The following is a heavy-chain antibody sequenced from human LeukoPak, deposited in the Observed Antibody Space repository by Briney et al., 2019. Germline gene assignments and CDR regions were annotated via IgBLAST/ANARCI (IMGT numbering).Heavy chain of an antibody. V-gene: IGHV3-73*01. CDR1: GFTFSGSA. CDR2: IRSKANSYAT. Sequence: GGSLKLSCAASGFTFSGSAMHWVRQASWKGLEWVGRIRSKANSYATAYAASVKGRFTISRDDSKNTAYLQMNSLKTEDTAVYYCTTYCSSTTPGDYYYYYMDVWGKGTTVTVSS. D-gene: IGHD2-2*01. CDR3: TTYCSSTTPGDYYYYYMDV. J-gene: IGHJ6*03.